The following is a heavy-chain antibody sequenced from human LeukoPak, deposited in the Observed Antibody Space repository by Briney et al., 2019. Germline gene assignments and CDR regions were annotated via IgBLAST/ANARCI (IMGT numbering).Heavy chain of an antibody. CDR1: GGSISSYY. D-gene: IGHD3-22*01. J-gene: IGHJ3*02. CDR2: IYYSGST. Sequence: TLSLTCTVSGGSISSYYWSWIRQPPGKGLEWIGYIYYSGSTNYNPSLKSRVTISVDTSKNQFSLKLSSVTAADTAVYYCARHAGSRYYDSSGYYLVGDAFDIWGQGTMVTVSS. CDR3: ARHAGSRYYDSSGYYLVGDAFDI. V-gene: IGHV4-59*08.